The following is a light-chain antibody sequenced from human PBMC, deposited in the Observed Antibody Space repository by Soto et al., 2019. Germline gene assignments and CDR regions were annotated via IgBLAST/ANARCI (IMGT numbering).Light chain of an antibody. CDR2: AAT. J-gene: IGKJ3*01. CDR3: QQSFSIPFT. Sequence: DIQMTQSPASLSASLGDKVTIACRTSQTISRSLNWYHHRPGKAPRLLVYAATTLQRGVPSRLSGSGSRTDFNLNISSLQLEYFATYYCQQSFSIPFTFGSGTKVDIK. CDR1: QTISRS. V-gene: IGKV1-39*01.